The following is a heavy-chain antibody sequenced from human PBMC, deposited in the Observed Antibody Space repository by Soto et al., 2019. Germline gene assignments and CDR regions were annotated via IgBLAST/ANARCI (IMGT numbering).Heavy chain of an antibody. CDR1: GGSFSGYY. CDR3: ARYLCTSTTCNGEFDY. J-gene: IGHJ4*02. V-gene: IGHV4-34*01. Sequence: PSETLSLTCAVYGGSFSGYYWSWIRQPPGKGLEWIGEINHSGSTNYNPSLKSRVTISVDTSKNQFSLRLSSVTPVDTAVYYCARYLCTSTTCNGEFDYWGQGTLVTVSS. CDR2: INHSGST. D-gene: IGHD2-2*01.